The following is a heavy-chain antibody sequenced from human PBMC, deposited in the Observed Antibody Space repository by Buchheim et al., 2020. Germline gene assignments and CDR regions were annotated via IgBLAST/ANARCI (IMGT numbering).Heavy chain of an antibody. D-gene: IGHD2-15*01. J-gene: IGHJ3*02. CDR3: ARLGGGQLPLSTFDI. V-gene: IGHV4-59*02. CDR2: IYNSGNT. Sequence: QVQLQESGPGLVKPSETLSLTCSVSGGSVSNFYWSWLRQPPGKGLEYIGYIYNSGNTNYSPFLKRRVTVSVDTSKNQVSLKLTSVTTADTAVYFCARLGGGQLPLSTFDIWGQGT. CDR1: GGSVSNFY.